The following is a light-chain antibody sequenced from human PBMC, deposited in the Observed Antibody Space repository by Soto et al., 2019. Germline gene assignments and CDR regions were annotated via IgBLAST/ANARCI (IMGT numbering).Light chain of an antibody. V-gene: IGKV3-20*01. CDR1: QKISSTV. Sequence: EIVLSQSPGTLSLSPGERATLSCRASQKISSTVLAWYQQKPGQAPRLLIYGASSRTTGIPDRFSGSGSGTDFTLTISRLEPEDFAMYYCQQCGGSPTFGQGTKVDI. CDR2: GAS. CDR3: QQCGGSPT. J-gene: IGKJ1*01.